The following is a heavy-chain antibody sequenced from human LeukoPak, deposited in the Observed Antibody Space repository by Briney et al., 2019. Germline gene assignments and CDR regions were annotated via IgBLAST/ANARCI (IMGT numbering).Heavy chain of an antibody. CDR3: ARDGTPVDYGDYDGYYYYYYIDV. Sequence: GASVKDSCKASRYTFTGYFMHWVRQAPGQGLEWMGWINPNSGGTNYAQKFQGRVTMTRDTSISTPYMELSRLRSDDTAVYYCARDGTPVDYGDYDGYYYYYYIDVWGKGTTVTISS. J-gene: IGHJ6*03. CDR2: INPNSGGT. CDR1: RYTFTGYF. V-gene: IGHV1-2*02. D-gene: IGHD4-17*01.